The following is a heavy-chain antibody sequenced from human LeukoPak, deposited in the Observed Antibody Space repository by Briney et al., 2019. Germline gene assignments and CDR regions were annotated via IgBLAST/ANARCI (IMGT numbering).Heavy chain of an antibody. CDR2: INPKSGAT. V-gene: IGHV1-2*02. J-gene: IGHJ3*02. D-gene: IGHD6-19*01. CDR3: ATHLSVADAFDI. Sequence: ASVKVSCKASGYLFIDYYMHWVGQAPGNGLEWMGWINPKSGATNYAEKFQGRVTVTRDTSISTAYMELSSLTSDDTAVYYCATHLSVADAFDIWGQGTMVTVSS. CDR1: GYLFIDYY.